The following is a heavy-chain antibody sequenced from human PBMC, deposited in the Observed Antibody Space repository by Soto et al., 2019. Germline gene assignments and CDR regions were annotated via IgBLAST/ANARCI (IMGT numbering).Heavy chain of an antibody. V-gene: IGHV4-31*03. CDR2: IYYSGST. Sequence: PSETLSLTCTVSGGSISRGGYYWSWIRQHPGKGLEWIGYIYYSGSTYYNPSLKSRVTISVDTSKNQFSLKLSSVTAADTAVYYCARDRLRLAYYSYYGTDVWGQGPTVTVSS. J-gene: IGHJ6*02. CDR1: GGSISRGGYY. CDR3: ARDRLRLAYYSYYGTDV. D-gene: IGHD5-12*01.